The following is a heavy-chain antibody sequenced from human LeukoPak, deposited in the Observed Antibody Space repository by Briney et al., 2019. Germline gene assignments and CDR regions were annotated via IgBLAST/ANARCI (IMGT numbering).Heavy chain of an antibody. D-gene: IGHD5-18*01. CDR3: AKDRGADTAMAYYFDY. CDR1: GFTFSSYG. J-gene: IGHJ4*02. CDR2: IRYDGSNK. V-gene: IGHV3-30*02. Sequence: PGGSLRLSCAASGFTFSSYGMHWVRQAPGKGLEWVAFIRYDGSNKYYADSVKGRFTISRDNSKNTLYLQMNSLRAEDTAVYYCAKDRGADTAMAYYFDYWGQGTLVTVSS.